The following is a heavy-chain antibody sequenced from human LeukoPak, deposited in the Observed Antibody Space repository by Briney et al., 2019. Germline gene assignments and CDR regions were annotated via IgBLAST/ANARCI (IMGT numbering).Heavy chain of an antibody. CDR1: GFTFSSYW. CDR2: IKQDGSEK. D-gene: IGHD3-22*01. Sequence: GGSLRLSCAASGFTFSSYWMSWVRRAPGKGLEWVANIKQDGSEKYYVDSVKGRFTISRDNAKNSVYLQMNSLRAEDTAVYYCASGYYYDSSGPPDYFDYWGQGTLVTVSS. V-gene: IGHV3-7*01. J-gene: IGHJ4*02. CDR3: ASGYYYDSSGPPDYFDY.